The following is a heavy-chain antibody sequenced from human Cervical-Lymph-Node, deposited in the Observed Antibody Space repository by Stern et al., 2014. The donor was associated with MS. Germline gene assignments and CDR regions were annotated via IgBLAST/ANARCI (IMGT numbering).Heavy chain of an antibody. CDR2: ISTSATTR. Sequence: VQLVESGGGLVKPGGSLRLSCAGSGFTFSDYYMSWIRQAPGKGLEWVSYISTSATTRYYADSVRGRFTISRDNAKNSLYLQMNSLRAEDTAVYFCARDALGYYDTSGYPDYWGQGTLVTVSS. CDR3: ARDALGYYDTSGYPDY. D-gene: IGHD3-22*01. CDR1: GFTFSDYY. J-gene: IGHJ4*02. V-gene: IGHV3-11*01.